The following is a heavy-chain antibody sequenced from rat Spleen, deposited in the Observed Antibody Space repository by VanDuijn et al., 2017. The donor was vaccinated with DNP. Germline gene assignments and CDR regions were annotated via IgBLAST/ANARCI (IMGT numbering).Heavy chain of an antibody. Sequence: EVQLVESGGGLVQPGRSLKLSCAASGFTFSDYYMVWVRQAPTKGLEWVAAIRYDGGNTNYRDSVKGRFTISRDNAKNTLYLQMDSLRSEDSATYYCAREGDYYDGSYVDALDAWGQGTSVTVSS. CDR2: IRYDGGNT. CDR3: AREGDYYDGSYVDALDA. V-gene: IGHV5-20*01. D-gene: IGHD1-12*02. J-gene: IGHJ4*01. CDR1: GFTFSDYY.